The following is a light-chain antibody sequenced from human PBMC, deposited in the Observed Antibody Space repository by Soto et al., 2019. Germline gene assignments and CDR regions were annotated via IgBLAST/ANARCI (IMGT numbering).Light chain of an antibody. J-gene: IGKJ1*01. CDR1: QSISSN. Sequence: EVVMTQSPATLSVSPGERATLSCRASQSISSNLAWYQQKPGQPPRLLIYGASTRATGIPARFGGSGSGTEFTLTISSLQPEDFAVYYCQQYNNWPPWTFGQGTKVEIK. V-gene: IGKV3-15*01. CDR3: QQYNNWPPWT. CDR2: GAS.